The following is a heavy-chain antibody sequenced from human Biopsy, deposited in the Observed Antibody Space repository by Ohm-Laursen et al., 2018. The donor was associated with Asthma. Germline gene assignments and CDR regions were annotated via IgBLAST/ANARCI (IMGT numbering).Heavy chain of an antibody. Sequence: SVKVSCNTSGDFFSNYAISWVRQAPGQGLEWMGGLIPVLGTPDHAQMFEGRVTITADESTSTAYMELSSLSSEDTAVYYCARGYSGSDRIVYYYSGLEVWGQGTTVTVSS. J-gene: IGHJ6*02. D-gene: IGHD5-12*01. CDR2: LIPVLGTP. CDR1: GDFFSNYA. V-gene: IGHV1-69*13. CDR3: ARGYSGSDRIVYYYSGLEV.